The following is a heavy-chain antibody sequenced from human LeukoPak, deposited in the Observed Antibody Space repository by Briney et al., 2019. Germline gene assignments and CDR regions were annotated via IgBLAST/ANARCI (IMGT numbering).Heavy chain of an antibody. CDR1: GYTLTELS. D-gene: IGHD6-6*01. CDR3: ASSSRPTPSYYYYGMDV. V-gene: IGHV1-24*01. J-gene: IGHJ6*02. Sequence: ASVKVSCKVSGYTLTELSMHWVRQAPGKGLGWMGGFDPEDGETIYAQKFQGRVTMTEDTSTDTAYMELSSLRSEDTAVYYCASSSRPTPSYYYYGMDVWGQGTTVTVSS. CDR2: FDPEDGET.